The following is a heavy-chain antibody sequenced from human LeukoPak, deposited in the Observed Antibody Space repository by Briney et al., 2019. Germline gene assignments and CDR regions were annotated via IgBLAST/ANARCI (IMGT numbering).Heavy chain of an antibody. CDR3: AREYCNGGSCYNAHY. D-gene: IGHD2-15*01. CDR1: GYTFTTFG. CDR2: ISTYNSDT. V-gene: IGHV1-18*01. Sequence: ASVRVSCKASGYTFTTFGISWVRQAPGQGLEGMGWISTYNSDTHYAQKLQGRVTMTRDTSTSTAYMELRSLRSDDTAVYYCAREYCNGGSCYNAHYWGQGTLVTVSS. J-gene: IGHJ4*02.